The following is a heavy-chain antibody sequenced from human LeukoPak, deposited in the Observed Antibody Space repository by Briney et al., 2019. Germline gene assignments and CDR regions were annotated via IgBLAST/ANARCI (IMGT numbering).Heavy chain of an antibody. Sequence: GGSLRLSCAASGFTVSSNYMSWVRQAPGKGLEWVSVIYSGGSTYYADSVKGRFTISRDNSKNTVYLQMNSLRAEDTAVYCCARDLNYDSAYWGQGTLVTVSS. CDR2: IYSGGST. CDR1: GFTVSSNY. J-gene: IGHJ4*02. D-gene: IGHD3-22*01. V-gene: IGHV3-53*01. CDR3: ARDLNYDSAY.